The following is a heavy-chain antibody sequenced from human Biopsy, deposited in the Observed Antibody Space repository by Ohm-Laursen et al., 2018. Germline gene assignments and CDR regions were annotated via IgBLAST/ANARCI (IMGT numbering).Heavy chain of an antibody. V-gene: IGHV3-21*01. CDR2: ISARGNHI. CDR3: ARDGEAKYCKHGVCPSDF. J-gene: IGHJ4*02. Sequence: SLRLSCAASGFSFSGFSMNWFRQAPGKGLEWVSSISARGNHIYYTDSVKGRFTVSRDNGKNSVYLQMNSLRVEDTAVYYCARDGEAKYCKHGVCPSDFWGQGTLVTVSS. D-gene: IGHD2-8*01. CDR1: GFSFSGFS.